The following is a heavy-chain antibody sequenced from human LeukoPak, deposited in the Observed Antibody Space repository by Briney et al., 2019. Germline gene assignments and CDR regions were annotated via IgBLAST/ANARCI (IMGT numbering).Heavy chain of an antibody. CDR3: ARGEREDQNCSSTSCYTNWFDP. CDR2: IYTSGST. D-gene: IGHD2-2*02. CDR1: GGSISSYY. J-gene: IGHJ5*02. V-gene: IGHV4-4*07. Sequence: PSETLSLTCTVSGGSISSYYWSWLRQPAGKGLEWIGRIYTSGSTNYNPSLKSRVTMSVDTSKNQFSLKLSSVTAADTAVYYCARGEREDQNCSSTSCYTNWFDPWGQGTLVTVSS.